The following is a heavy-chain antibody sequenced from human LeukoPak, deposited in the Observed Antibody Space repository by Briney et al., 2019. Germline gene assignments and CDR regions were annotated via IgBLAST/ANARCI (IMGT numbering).Heavy chain of an antibody. Sequence: GASVKVSCKASGYTFISYGISWVRQAPGQGLEWMGWISAYNGNTNYAQKLQGRVTMTTDTSTSTAYVELRSLRSDDTAVYYCARDVGYYDILTGYYIPQDYYYYGMDVWGQGTTVTVSS. D-gene: IGHD3-9*01. CDR3: ARDVGYYDILTGYYIPQDYYYYGMDV. V-gene: IGHV1-18*01. CDR2: ISAYNGNT. CDR1: GYTFISYG. J-gene: IGHJ6*02.